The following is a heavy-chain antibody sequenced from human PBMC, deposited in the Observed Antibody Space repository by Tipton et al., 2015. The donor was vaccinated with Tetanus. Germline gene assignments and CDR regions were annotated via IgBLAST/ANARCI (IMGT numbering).Heavy chain of an antibody. CDR3: AGDRGRSIGDYFDY. CDR2: IYSSGSS. V-gene: IGHV4-4*07. CDR1: GGSISNYY. J-gene: IGHJ4*02. Sequence: TLSLTCTVSGGSISNYYWSWIRQSAGKGLEWIGRIYSSGSSNFNPSLRSRVTMSVDTSKNQFSLKLSSVTAADTAVYYCAGDRGRSIGDYFDYWGPGTLVTVSS. D-gene: IGHD6-6*01.